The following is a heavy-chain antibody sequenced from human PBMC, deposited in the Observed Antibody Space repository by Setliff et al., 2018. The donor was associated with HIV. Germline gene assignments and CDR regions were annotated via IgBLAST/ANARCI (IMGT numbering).Heavy chain of an antibody. CDR1: GLLVSRNY. CDR2: IHSGGDT. CDR3: AKGGYGGSYYVAGY. V-gene: IGHV3-66*02. Sequence: GGSLRLSCAASGLLVSRNYINWVRQAPGKGLEWVSIIHSGGDTHYADFVKGRFTIARDNSKNTVSLQMTNLGTGDTAVYYCAKGGYGGSYYVAGYWGQGTLVTVSS. D-gene: IGHD1-26*01. J-gene: IGHJ4*02.